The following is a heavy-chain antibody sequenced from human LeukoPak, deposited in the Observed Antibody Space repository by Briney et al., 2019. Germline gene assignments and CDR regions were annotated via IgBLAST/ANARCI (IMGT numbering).Heavy chain of an antibody. D-gene: IGHD3-16*01. V-gene: IGHV3-23*01. CDR2: ISGSGGST. J-gene: IGHJ4*02. Sequence: SGGSLRLSCAVSGFTFSSYAMSWVRQAPGKGLEWVSAISGSGGSTYYADSVKGRFTISRDNSKNTLYLQMNSLRAEDTAVYYCAKVSPNGHYYFDYWGQGTLVTVSS. CDR3: AKVSPNGHYYFDY. CDR1: GFTFSSYA.